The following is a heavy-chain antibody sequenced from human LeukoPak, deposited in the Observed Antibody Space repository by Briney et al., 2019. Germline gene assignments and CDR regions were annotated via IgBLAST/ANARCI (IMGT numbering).Heavy chain of an antibody. CDR1: GGSISSGGYS. Sequence: SETLSLTCAVSGGSISSGGYSWSWIRQPPGKGLEWIGYIYHSGSTYYNPSLKSRVTISVDRSKNQFSLKLSSVTAADTAVYYCARGLSLRSNAWPYQDAFDIWGQGTMVTVSS. V-gene: IGHV4-30-2*01. J-gene: IGHJ3*02. CDR3: ARGLSLRSNAWPYQDAFDI. CDR2: IYHSGST. D-gene: IGHD2-8*01.